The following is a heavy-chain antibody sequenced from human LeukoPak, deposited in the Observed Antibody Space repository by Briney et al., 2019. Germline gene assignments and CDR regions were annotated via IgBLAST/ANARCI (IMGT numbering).Heavy chain of an antibody. D-gene: IGHD5-24*01. CDR3: ARGADGYNYRSDY. J-gene: IGHJ4*02. V-gene: IGHV4-59*01. CDR2: IFYSGRT. Sequence: PSETLSHTCTVSGGYLRSYYWRWIRQPPGEGLEWIGYIFYSGRTNYNPSLKSRVTISVDTSKNQFSLELSSVTAADTAMYYCARGADGYNYRSDYWGQGTLVTVSS. CDR1: GGYLRSYY.